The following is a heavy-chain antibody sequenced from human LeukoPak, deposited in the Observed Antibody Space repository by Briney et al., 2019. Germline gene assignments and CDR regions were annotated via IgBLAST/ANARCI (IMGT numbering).Heavy chain of an antibody. CDR1: DFSISSNYF. Sequence: SETLALTCTVSDFSISSNYFWGWIRQPPEKGLEWIGSIYHGGRTYYNSSLKSRVTMSVDTSKNQFSLKVTSMPAADTAVYYCARATTSGFDCWGQGTLVTVSS. CDR2: IYHGGRT. CDR3: ARATTSGFDC. V-gene: IGHV4-38-2*02. J-gene: IGHJ4*02. D-gene: IGHD2/OR15-2a*01.